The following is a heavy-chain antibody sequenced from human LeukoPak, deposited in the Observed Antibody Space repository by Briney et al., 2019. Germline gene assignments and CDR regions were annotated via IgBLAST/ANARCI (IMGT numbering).Heavy chain of an antibody. J-gene: IGHJ4*02. CDR3: ARDKYANSAQSRVGSDY. CDR1: GFTFSNYE. CDR2: IYNSGSTI. D-gene: IGHD2/OR15-2a*01. V-gene: IGHV3-48*03. Sequence: GGSLRLSCVASGFTFSNYEMIWVRQAPGKGLEWVSYIYNSGSTIYYADSVKGRFTISRDNAKNSLFLQMNSLRAEDTAVYYCARDKYANSAQSRVGSDYGGQGTLVTVS.